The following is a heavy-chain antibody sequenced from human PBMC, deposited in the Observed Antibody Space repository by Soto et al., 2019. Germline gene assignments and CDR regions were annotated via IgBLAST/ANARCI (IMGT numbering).Heavy chain of an antibody. D-gene: IGHD2-21*01. CDR3: ARDDLRRNEALDI. Sequence: EVQLVESGGDFVQPGGSLRLSCEASGFTFSAFWMHWVRHVPGEGLMWISRTNKDGASSEYADSVKGRFSVSRDNAKNTMFLHMTVLRAEDTAVYDCARDDLRRNEALDIWGQGTVVTVSS. V-gene: IGHV3-74*01. J-gene: IGHJ3*02. CDR1: GFTFSAFW. CDR2: TNKDGASS.